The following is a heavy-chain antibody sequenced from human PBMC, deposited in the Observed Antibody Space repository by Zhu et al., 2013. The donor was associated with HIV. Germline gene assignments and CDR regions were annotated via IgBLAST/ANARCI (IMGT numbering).Heavy chain of an antibody. CDR3: ARVGRPRAFGGVIAHFDY. D-gene: IGHD3-16*02. CDR2: IYSGGST. V-gene: IGHV3-53*01. Sequence: EVQLVESGGGLIQPGGSLRLSCAASGFTVSSNYMSWVRQAPGKGLEWVSVIYSGGSTYYADSVKGRFTISRDNSKNTLYLQMNSLRAEDTAVYYCARVGRPRAFGGVIAHFDYWGQGTLVTVSS. CDR1: GFTVSSNY. J-gene: IGHJ4*02.